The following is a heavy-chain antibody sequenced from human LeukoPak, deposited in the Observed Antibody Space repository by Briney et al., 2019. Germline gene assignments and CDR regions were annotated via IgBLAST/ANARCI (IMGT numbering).Heavy chain of an antibody. Sequence: GESLKISCKGSGYRFTNYWIGWVRQVPGKGLEWMGIIYPGDSDTTYSPSFQGQVTISADKSIGTAYLQWSSLKASDTAIYYCARRSGHSSGNYYLFDYWGQGTLVTVSS. D-gene: IGHD3-10*01. CDR2: IYPGDSDT. V-gene: IGHV5-51*01. CDR1: GYRFTNYW. J-gene: IGHJ4*02. CDR3: ARRSGHSSGNYYLFDY.